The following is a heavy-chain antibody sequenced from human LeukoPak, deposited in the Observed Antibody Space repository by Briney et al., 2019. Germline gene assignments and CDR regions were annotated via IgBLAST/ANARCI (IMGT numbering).Heavy chain of an antibody. D-gene: IGHD3-10*01. CDR2: ISANDGNT. J-gene: IGHJ4*02. Sequence: ASVKVSCTASGYTFTSYGISWVRQAPGQGLEWTGWISANDGNTDYPQKLQGRVTMTTDTSTSTAYMELRSLRSDDTAVYYCARESHVTREDYWGQGTLVTVSS. V-gene: IGHV1-18*01. CDR3: ARESHVTREDY. CDR1: GYTFTSYG.